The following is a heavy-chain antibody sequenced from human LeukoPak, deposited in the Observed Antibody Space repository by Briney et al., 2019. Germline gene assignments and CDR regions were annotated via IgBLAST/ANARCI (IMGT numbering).Heavy chain of an antibody. D-gene: IGHD3-22*01. CDR1: GFTFSSYA. CDR2: ISNGGSII. Sequence: PGGSLRLSCAASGFTFSSYAMSWVRQAPGKGLEWVSYISNGGSIIYYADSVKGRFTISRDNAKSSLYLQMNSLRAEDTAVYYCARRDCDSIKCRGSNWFDPWGQGTLVSVSS. J-gene: IGHJ5*02. CDR3: ARRDCDSIKCRGSNWFDP. V-gene: IGHV3-48*01.